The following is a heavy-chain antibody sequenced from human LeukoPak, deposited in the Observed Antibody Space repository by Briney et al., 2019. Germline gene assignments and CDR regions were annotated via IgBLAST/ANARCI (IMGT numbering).Heavy chain of an antibody. Sequence: GGSLRLSCAASGFTFSNHGMNWVRQAPGKGLEWVSSISSSSSYIYYADSVKGRFTISRDNAKNSLYLQMNSLRAEDTAVYYCARTSGSYYHLYDYWGQGTLVTVSS. CDR3: ARTSGSYYHLYDY. D-gene: IGHD1-26*01. V-gene: IGHV3-21*01. CDR1: GFTFSNHG. CDR2: ISSSSSYI. J-gene: IGHJ4*02.